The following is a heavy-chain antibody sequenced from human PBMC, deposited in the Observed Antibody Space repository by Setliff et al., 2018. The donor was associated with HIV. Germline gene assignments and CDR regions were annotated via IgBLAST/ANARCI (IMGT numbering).Heavy chain of an antibody. CDR3: ARRETQLWDDPFDV. CDR1: GESFSDYY. Sequence: SETLSLTCAVYGESFSDYYWSWIRQAPGKGLVWIGEVNHSGHTKYHPSLKSRLTVSVNPSKKQFSMKLTSVTAADTAVYYCARRETQLWDDPFDVWGQGTMVTVSS. CDR2: VNHSGHT. J-gene: IGHJ3*01. V-gene: IGHV4-34*01. D-gene: IGHD1-26*01.